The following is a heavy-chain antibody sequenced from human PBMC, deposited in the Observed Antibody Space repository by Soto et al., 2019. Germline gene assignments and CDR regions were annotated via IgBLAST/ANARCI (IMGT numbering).Heavy chain of an antibody. V-gene: IGHV4-61*08. CDR3: ATHDFRDYRLDY. J-gene: IGHJ4*02. D-gene: IGHD4-17*01. Sequence: SETLSLTCTVPGGSVSSGAYYWGWVRQNPGKGLEWIGYIPYNGTTNYNPSLMSRVTISLDTSKSRFSLRLTSATAADTAVYFCATHDFRDYRLDYWGQGALVTVSS. CDR1: GGSVSSGAYY. CDR2: IPYNGTT.